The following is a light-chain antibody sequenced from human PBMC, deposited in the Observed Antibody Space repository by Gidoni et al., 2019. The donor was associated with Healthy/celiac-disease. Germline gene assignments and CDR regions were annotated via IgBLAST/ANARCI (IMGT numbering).Light chain of an antibody. CDR2: DAS. V-gene: IGKV1-13*01. Sequence: ILLTQSPSSLSASVGDRVTITCRASQGISSALSCYQQKPGKAPKLLIYDASSLESGVPSRFSGSGSGTDFTLTISSLQPEDFATYYCQQFNNYPLTFGGXTKVEIK. CDR3: QQFNNYPLT. CDR1: QGISSA. J-gene: IGKJ4*01.